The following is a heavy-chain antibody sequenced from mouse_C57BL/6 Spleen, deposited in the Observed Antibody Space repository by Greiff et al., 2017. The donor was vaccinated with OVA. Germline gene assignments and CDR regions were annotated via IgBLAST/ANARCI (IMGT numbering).Heavy chain of an antibody. CDR3: ARGGQLRLPFAY. CDR1: GYSFTGYY. Sequence: VQLQQSGPELVKPGASVKISCKASGYSFTGYYMNWVKQSPEKSLEWIGEINPSTGGTTYNQKFKAKATLTVDKSSSTAYMQLKSLTSEDSAVYYCARGGQLRLPFAYWGQGTLVTVSA. CDR2: INPSTGGT. J-gene: IGHJ3*01. V-gene: IGHV1-42*01. D-gene: IGHD3-2*02.